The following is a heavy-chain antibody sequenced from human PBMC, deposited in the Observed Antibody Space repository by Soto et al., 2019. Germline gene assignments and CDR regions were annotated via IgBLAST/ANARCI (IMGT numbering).Heavy chain of an antibody. V-gene: IGHV2-5*01. D-gene: IGHD2-21*01. CDR1: GFSLSTSGVG. CDR2: IYWNDDK. Sequence: QITLKESGPTLVKPTQTLTLTCTFSGFSLSTSGVGVGWIRQPPGKALEWLALIYWNDDKRYSPSLKSRLTITKDTSKNRVVLTMTNMDPVDTATYYCAYLPPEYCGGDCYSNYFDYWGQGTLVTVSS. CDR3: AYLPPEYCGGDCYSNYFDY. J-gene: IGHJ4*02.